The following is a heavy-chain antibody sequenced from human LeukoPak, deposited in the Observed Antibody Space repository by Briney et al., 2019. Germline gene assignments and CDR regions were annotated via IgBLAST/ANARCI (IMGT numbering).Heavy chain of an antibody. CDR3: ARGLNPTDFWSGLVYYYYYMDV. J-gene: IGHJ6*03. D-gene: IGHD3-3*01. V-gene: IGHV1-8*03. Sequence: ASVKVSCKASGYTFTSYDINWVRQATGQGLEWMGWMNPNSGNTGYAQKFQGRVTITRNTSISTAYMELSSLRSEDTAVYYCARGLNPTDFWSGLVYYYYYMDVWGKGTTVTVSS. CDR1: GYTFTSYD. CDR2: MNPNSGNT.